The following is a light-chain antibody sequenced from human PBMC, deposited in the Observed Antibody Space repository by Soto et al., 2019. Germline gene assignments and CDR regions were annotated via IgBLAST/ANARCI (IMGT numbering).Light chain of an antibody. J-gene: IGKJ4*02. CDR3: QQCYKPPWA. CDR1: QSISTY. V-gene: IGKV1-39*01. Sequence: DIQMTQSPSSLSASVGDRVTITCRASQSISTYLNWYQQKPGKAPTLLIYGASILQGGIPSRFSGSGSGTDFTLSISSLQPDDFATYSCQQCYKPPWAFGGGTKVEIK. CDR2: GAS.